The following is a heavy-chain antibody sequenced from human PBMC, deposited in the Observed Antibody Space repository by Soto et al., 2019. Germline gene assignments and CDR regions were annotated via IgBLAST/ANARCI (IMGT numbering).Heavy chain of an antibody. J-gene: IGHJ1*01. V-gene: IGHV3-48*02. D-gene: IGHD3-22*01. CDR2: ISSNSVTI. CDR1: GFSFDMYS. CDR3: AQDDGYYYDTTGYRTAYFQH. Sequence: EVHLVESGGGVVQPGGSLRLSCAASGFSFDMYSMNWVRQAPGKGLEWVSYISSNSVTIFDTDSGRGRFTISRDNAKNSLYLQMNSLRDEDTAVYYCAQDDGYYYDTTGYRTAYFQHWGQGTLVTVSS.